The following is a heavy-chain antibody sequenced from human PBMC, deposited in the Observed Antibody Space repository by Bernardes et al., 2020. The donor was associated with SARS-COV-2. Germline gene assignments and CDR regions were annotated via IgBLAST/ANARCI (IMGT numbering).Heavy chain of an antibody. J-gene: IGHJ4*02. D-gene: IGHD6-19*01. V-gene: IGHV3-23*01. CDR3: AKEGVYSSGWPIRDNYFDY. CDR2: ISGSGGST. Sequence: GGSLRLSCAASGFTFSSYAMSWVRQAPGKGLEWVSAISGSGGSTYYADSVKGRFTISRDNSKNTLYLQMNSLRAEDTAVYYCAKEGVYSSGWPIRDNYFDYWGQGTLVTVSS. CDR1: GFTFSSYA.